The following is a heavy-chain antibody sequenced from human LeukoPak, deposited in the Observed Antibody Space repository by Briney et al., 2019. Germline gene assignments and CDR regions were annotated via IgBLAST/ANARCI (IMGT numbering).Heavy chain of an antibody. CDR3: AKDIAWFGGSYYGMDV. V-gene: IGHV3-9*01. J-gene: IGHJ6*02. Sequence: PGGSLRLSCAASGFTFDDYAMHWVRQAPGKGLEWVSGISWNSGSIGYADSVKGRFTISRDNAKNSLYLQMNSLRAEDTALYYCAKDIAWFGGSYYGMDVWGQGTTVTVSS. CDR1: GFTFDDYA. CDR2: ISWNSGSI. D-gene: IGHD3-10*01.